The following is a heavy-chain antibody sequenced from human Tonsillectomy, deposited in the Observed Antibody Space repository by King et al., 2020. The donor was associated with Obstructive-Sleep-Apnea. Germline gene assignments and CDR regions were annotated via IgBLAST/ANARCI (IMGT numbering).Heavy chain of an antibody. V-gene: IGHV3-30-3*01. CDR1: GFTLSSHA. J-gene: IGHJ2*01. Sequence: VQLVESGGGVVQPGRSLRLSCAASGFTLSSHAMHWVRQAPGKGLEWVALISSDESNEHYSDSVKGRFTIPRDVSSNTLYLQMNSLRPEDTAVYYCASQGAWYFDLWGRGTLVTVSS. CDR3: ASQGAWYFDL. CDR2: ISSDESNE. D-gene: IGHD3-16*01.